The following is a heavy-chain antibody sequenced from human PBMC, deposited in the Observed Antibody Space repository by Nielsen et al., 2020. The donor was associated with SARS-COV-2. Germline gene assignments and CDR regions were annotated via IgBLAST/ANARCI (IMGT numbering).Heavy chain of an antibody. V-gene: IGHV3-74*01. CDR3: AKDMRPSARLFYYMDV. D-gene: IGHD6-6*01. J-gene: IGHJ6*03. Sequence: GESLKISCAASGFTFSSYWMHWVRQAPGKGLVWVSRINSDGSSTNYADSVKGRFTISRDNAKNSLYLQMNSLRAEDTALYYCAKDMRPSARLFYYMDVWGKGTTVTVSS. CDR1: GFTFSSYW. CDR2: INSDGSST.